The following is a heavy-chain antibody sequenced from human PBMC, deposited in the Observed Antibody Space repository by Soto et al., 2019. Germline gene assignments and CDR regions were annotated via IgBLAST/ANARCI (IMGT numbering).Heavy chain of an antibody. D-gene: IGHD6-19*01. Sequence: GGSLRLSCAASAFTFSSYAMHWVRQAPGRGLEYVSAISSNGGNTYYANSVKGRFTISRDNSKNTLYLQMGSLRAEDMAMYYCAREAAGFRRYYFDYWGQGTLVTVSS. V-gene: IGHV3-64*01. CDR1: AFTFSSYA. J-gene: IGHJ4*02. CDR3: AREAAGFRRYYFDY. CDR2: ISSNGGNT.